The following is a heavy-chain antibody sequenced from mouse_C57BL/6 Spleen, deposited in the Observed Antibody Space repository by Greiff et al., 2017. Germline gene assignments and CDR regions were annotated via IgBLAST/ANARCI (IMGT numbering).Heavy chain of an antibody. J-gene: IGHJ3*01. CDR1: GYTFNDYN. D-gene: IGHD5-1*01. CDR3: ARYRFAD. V-gene: IGHV1-22*01. CDR2: INPNNGGT. Sequence: EVQLQQSGPELVKPGASVKMSCKASGYTFNDYNMHWVKQSHGKSLEWIGYINPNNGGTGYNQKFKGKATLTVNKSSSTASMKLRNLPSEDSAVYYCARYRFADWGQGTLVTVSA.